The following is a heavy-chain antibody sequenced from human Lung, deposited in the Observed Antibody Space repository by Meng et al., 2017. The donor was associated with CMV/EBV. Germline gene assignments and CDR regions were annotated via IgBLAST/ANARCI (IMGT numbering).Heavy chain of an antibody. CDR1: GGSISSYY. V-gene: IGHV4-59*01. CDR3: ASGRFLEWLFVDY. D-gene: IGHD3-3*01. CDR2: IYYSGST. Sequence: LXCTVSGGSISSYYWSWIRQPPGKGLEWIGYIYYSGSTNYNPSLKSRVTISVDTSKNQFSLKLSSVNAADTAVYYCASGRFLEWLFVDYWGQGTLVTVSS. J-gene: IGHJ4*02.